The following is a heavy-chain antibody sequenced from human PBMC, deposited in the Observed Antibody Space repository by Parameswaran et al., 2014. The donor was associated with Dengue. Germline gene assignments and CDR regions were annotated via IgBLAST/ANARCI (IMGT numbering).Heavy chain of an antibody. CDR2: ISGSGGST. J-gene: IGHJ6*02. D-gene: IGHD3-22*01. V-gene: IGHV3-23*01. Sequence: VRQMPGKGLEWVSAISGSGGSTYYADSVKGRFTISRDNSKNTLYLQMNSLRAEDTAVYYCARLPFYYDSSGYYYYYYGMDVWGQGTTVTVS. CDR3: ARLPFYYDSSGYYYYYYGMDV.